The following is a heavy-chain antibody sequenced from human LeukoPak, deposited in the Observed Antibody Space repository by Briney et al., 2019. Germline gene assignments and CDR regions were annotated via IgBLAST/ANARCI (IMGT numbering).Heavy chain of an antibody. Sequence: GGSLRLSCAASGFTFSSYAMSWVRQAPGKGLEWVSAISGSGGSTYYADSVKGRFTISRDNSKNTLYLQMNSLRAEGTAVYYCAKDCGSGGSCYYDYWGQGTLVTVSS. CDR2: ISGSGGST. J-gene: IGHJ4*02. CDR3: AKDCGSGGSCYYDY. D-gene: IGHD2-15*01. CDR1: GFTFSSYA. V-gene: IGHV3-23*01.